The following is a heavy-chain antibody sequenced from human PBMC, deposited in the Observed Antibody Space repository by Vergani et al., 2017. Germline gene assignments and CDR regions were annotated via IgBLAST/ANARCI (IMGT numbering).Heavy chain of an antibody. D-gene: IGHD6-13*01. Sequence: QLQLQESGPGLVKPSETLSLTCSVSGGPISRSSYYWGSIRQPPGKGLEWLGSIYYSGSTYYNPSLKSRVTISVDTSKNQFSLKLSSVTAADTAVYYCAREGLGMAAAGVFDYWGQGTLVTVSS. CDR3: AREGLGMAAAGVFDY. J-gene: IGHJ4*02. CDR2: IYYSGST. CDR1: GGPISRSSYY. V-gene: IGHV4-39*07.